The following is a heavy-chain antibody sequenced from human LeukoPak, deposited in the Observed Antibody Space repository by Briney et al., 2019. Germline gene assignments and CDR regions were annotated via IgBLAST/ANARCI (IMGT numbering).Heavy chain of an antibody. D-gene: IGHD6-6*01. CDR2: INPSGGST. Sequence: ASVKVSFKASGYTFTRYYMHWVRQAPGQGLEWMGIINPSGGSTNYAQKFQGRVTMTRDTSTSTVYMELSSLRSEDTAVYYCARDRPPNAFDIWGQGTMVTVSS. CDR1: GYTFTRYY. J-gene: IGHJ3*02. CDR3: ARDRPPNAFDI. V-gene: IGHV1-46*01.